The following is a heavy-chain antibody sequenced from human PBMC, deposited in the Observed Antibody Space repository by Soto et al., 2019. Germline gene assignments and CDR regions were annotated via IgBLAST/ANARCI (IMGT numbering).Heavy chain of an antibody. D-gene: IGHD6-19*01. J-gene: IGHJ4*02. CDR1: GGTRITYV. Sequence: PVGSLRLSCSASGGTRITYVMSWVRQAPGKGLEWVAVVSHDGRNTHYADSVKGRFTISRDSSKNTVSLEMTSLRAEDTAVYYCAKGGRQWLVTSDFNYWGQGALVTVSS. CDR2: VSHDGRNT. V-gene: IGHV3-30*18. CDR3: AKGGRQWLVTSDFNY.